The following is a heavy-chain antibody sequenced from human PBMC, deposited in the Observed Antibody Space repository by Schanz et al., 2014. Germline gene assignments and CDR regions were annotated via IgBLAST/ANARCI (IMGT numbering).Heavy chain of an antibody. CDR1: GYTLSAYS. D-gene: IGHD3-22*01. CDR3: AGAFDSSGYYFDY. CDR2: VNPSVRGT. Sequence: QVQLVQSGTQVKKPGASVKVSCKASGYTLSAYSLHWVRQAPGQGLEWMGIVNPSVRGTHFARECQGRVTVTSDTSTSTVYMELSGLRSEDTAGYYCAGAFDSSGYYFDYWGQGTLVTVSS. J-gene: IGHJ4*02. V-gene: IGHV1-46*03.